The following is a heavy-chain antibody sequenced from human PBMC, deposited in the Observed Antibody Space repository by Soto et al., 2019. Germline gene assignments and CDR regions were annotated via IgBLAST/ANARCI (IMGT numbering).Heavy chain of an antibody. V-gene: IGHV4-31*03. D-gene: IGHD4-17*01. CDR1: GGSILNGGHY. CDR2: IFFSGNT. CDR3: ARDNYGGMLDY. Sequence: PSETLSLTCTVSGGSILNGGHYWTWIRQPPGKGLEWIGKIFFSGNTHYNTALKSRLSFSVDRAKNQFSLNLTSVTAADTAIYYCARDNYGGMLDYWRPGTLVTVS. J-gene: IGHJ4*02.